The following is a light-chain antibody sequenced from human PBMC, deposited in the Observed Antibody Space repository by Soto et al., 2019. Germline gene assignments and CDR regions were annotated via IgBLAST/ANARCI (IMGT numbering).Light chain of an antibody. CDR1: QGISSY. CDR3: QQYDGWPWT. Sequence: AIRMTQSPSSLSASTGDRVTITCRASQGISSYLAWYQQKPGKAPKLLIYAASTLQSGVPSRFSGSGSGTDFTLTISCLQSEDFAVYYCQQYDGWPWTFGHGTKVDIK. J-gene: IGKJ1*01. V-gene: IGKV1-8*01. CDR2: AAS.